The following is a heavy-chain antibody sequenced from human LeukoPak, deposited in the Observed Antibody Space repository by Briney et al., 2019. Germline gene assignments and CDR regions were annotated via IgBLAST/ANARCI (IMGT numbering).Heavy chain of an antibody. CDR3: ARGGRDYYYYYGMDV. V-gene: IGHV1-8*01. J-gene: IGHJ6*02. CDR2: MNPNSGNT. Sequence: ASVKVSCKASGYTFTSYDINWVRQATGQGLEWMGWMNPNSGNTGYAQKFQGRVTMTRNTSISTAYMELSSLRSEDTAVYYCARGGRDYYYYYGMDVWGQGTTVTVSS. CDR1: GYTFTSYD.